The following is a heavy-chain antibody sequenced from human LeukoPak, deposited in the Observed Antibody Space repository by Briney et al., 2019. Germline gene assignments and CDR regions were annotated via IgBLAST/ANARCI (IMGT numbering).Heavy chain of an antibody. D-gene: IGHD3-9*01. CDR1: GYSLNTYW. Sequence: GGGLKISFQGSGYSLNTYWIAWVRRTPGRGLAWMAIIYPGDSDTRYSPSFQGQVTISVDECISTAYLHGSSLQASDTAMYYCARQADYNVLTGYFKGHLDYWGQGTLVTVSS. V-gene: IGHV5-51*01. J-gene: IGHJ4*02. CDR2: IYPGDSDT. CDR3: ARQADYNVLTGYFKGHLDY.